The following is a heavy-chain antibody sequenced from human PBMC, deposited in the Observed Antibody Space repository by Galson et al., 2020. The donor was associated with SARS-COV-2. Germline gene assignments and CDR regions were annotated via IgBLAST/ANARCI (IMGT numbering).Heavy chain of an antibody. CDR2: INFIGRT. D-gene: IGHD3-22*01. V-gene: IGHV4-39*01. Sequence: SETLSLTGTVSGASIRSSIYTWGWIRQPPGKGREWIGIINFIGRTYYNPSLKSRVTISVDTSKNQFSLKLSSVTAADTAVYYCARHTTITMIVVVIPAYFDYWGQGTLVTVSS. CDR3: ARHTTITMIVVVIPAYFDY. J-gene: IGHJ4*02. CDR1: GASIRSSIYT.